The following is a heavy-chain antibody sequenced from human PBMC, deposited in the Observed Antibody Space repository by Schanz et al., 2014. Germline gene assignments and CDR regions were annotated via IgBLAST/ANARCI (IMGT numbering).Heavy chain of an antibody. D-gene: IGHD2-2*01. Sequence: VQLEQSGAEVKKPGSSVKVSCKASGGTFSSFGINWVRQAPGQGLEWMGIINPSGGGTSYALRFQDRVTVTRDTSRSTAYMELRSLRSDDTAVYYCARDRRRYCSTASCLHDNWFDPWGQGTLVIVSS. CDR3: ARDRRRYCSTASCLHDNWFDP. J-gene: IGHJ5*02. V-gene: IGHV1-46*01. CDR2: INPSGGGT. CDR1: GGTFSSFG.